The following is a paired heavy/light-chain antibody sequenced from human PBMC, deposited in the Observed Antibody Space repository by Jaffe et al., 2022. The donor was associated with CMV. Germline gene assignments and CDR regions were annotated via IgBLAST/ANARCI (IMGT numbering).Light chain of an antibody. CDR1: RSVSPQ. V-gene: IGKV1-5*03. Sequence: DIQMTQSPSTLSASVGDRVIITCRASRSVSPQLAWFQQKPGKAPRLLIYKASNLETGVPSRFSGGGSGTEFTLTISSLQPDDFATYYCQHYLSYPFTFGPGTKVDIK. J-gene: IGKJ3*01. CDR2: KAS. CDR3: QHYLSYPFT.
Heavy chain of an antibody. Sequence: EVHLVESGGGLVQPGGSLRLSCEASGFTFSDRYMDWVRQAPGKGLEWIARIRNKANRYTTEYAASVTGRFTISRDDSKNSLYLQMNSLKTEDTALYYCSSGTKIHDYWGQGTLVTVSS. V-gene: IGHV3-72*01. J-gene: IGHJ4*02. CDR1: GFTFSDRY. CDR2: IRNKANRYTT. D-gene: IGHD5-18*01. CDR3: SSGTKIHDY.